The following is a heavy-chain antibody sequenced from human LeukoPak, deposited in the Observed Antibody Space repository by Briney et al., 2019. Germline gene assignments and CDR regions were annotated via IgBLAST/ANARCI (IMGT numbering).Heavy chain of an antibody. D-gene: IGHD6-19*01. V-gene: IGHV1-69*05. CDR1: GGTFSSYA. J-gene: IGHJ4*02. Sequence: SVKDSCKASGGTFSSYAISWVRQAPGQGLEWMGGIIPIFGTANYAQKFQGRVTITTDESTSTAYMELSSLRSEDTAVYYCARRRESSGLIFDYWGQGTLVTVSS. CDR2: IIPIFGTA. CDR3: ARRRESSGLIFDY.